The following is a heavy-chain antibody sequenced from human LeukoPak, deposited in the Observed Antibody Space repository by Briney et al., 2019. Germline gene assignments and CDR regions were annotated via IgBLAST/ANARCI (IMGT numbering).Heavy chain of an antibody. CDR2: ISSSGSTI. V-gene: IGHV3-11*01. Sequence: GGSLRLSCAASGFTFSDYYMSWIRQAPGKGLEWVSYISSSGSTIYYADSVKGRFTISRDNAKNSLYLQMNSLRAEDTAVYYCARKSAKLWCPNGYFDYWAREPWSPSPQ. CDR3: ARKSAKLWCPNGYFDY. J-gene: IGHJ4*02. CDR1: GFTFSDYY. D-gene: IGHD2-21*01.